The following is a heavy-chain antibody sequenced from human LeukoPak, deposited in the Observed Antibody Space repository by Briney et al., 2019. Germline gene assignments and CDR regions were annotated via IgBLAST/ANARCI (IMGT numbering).Heavy chain of an antibody. CDR3: ARDFEAYSSSWYHY. J-gene: IGHJ4*02. Sequence: GASVKVSCKASGYTFTGYYMHWVRQAPGQGLEWMGWISAYNGNTNYAQKLQGRVTMTTDTSTSTAYMELRSLRSDDTAVYYCARDFEAYSSSWYHYWGQGTLVTVSS. D-gene: IGHD6-13*01. CDR1: GYTFTGYY. CDR2: ISAYNGNT. V-gene: IGHV1-18*04.